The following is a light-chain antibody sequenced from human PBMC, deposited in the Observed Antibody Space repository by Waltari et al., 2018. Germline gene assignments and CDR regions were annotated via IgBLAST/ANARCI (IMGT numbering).Light chain of an antibody. J-gene: IGKJ5*01. V-gene: IGKV3-11*01. CDR1: QSVSSY. Sequence: EIVLTQSLATLSLSPGERATLSCRASQSVSSYLAWYQQKPGQAPRLLIYDASNGATGIPARFSGSGSGTDFTLTISSLEPEDVAVYYCQQRSNWPITFGQGTRLEIK. CDR3: QQRSNWPIT. CDR2: DAS.